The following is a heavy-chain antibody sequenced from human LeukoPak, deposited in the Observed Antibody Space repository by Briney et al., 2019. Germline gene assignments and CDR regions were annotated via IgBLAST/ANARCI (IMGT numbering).Heavy chain of an antibody. CDR2: INPSGAST. CDR3: ARVGRQWYFDY. V-gene: IGHV1-46*01. Sequence: GASVKVSCKASGYTFTSYYMHWVRQAPGQGLEWMGIINPSGASTSYAQKFQGRVTMTRDTSTSTVYMGLSSLRSEDTAVYYCARVGRQWYFDYWGQGTLVTVSS. D-gene: IGHD6-19*01. J-gene: IGHJ4*02. CDR1: GYTFTSYY.